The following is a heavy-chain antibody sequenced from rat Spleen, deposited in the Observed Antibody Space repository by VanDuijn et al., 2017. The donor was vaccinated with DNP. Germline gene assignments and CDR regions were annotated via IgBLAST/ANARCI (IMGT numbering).Heavy chain of an antibody. D-gene: IGHD1-9*01. CDR3: TTGGYYGYTGFDY. Sequence: EVQLVESDGGLVQPGRSLKLSCAASGFTFSDYYMAWVRQAPTKGLEWVATISYDGSSTYYRDSVKGRFTISRDNAKSTQYLQMDSLRSEDTATYYCTTGGYYGYTGFDYWGQGVMVTVSS. V-gene: IGHV5-7*01. J-gene: IGHJ2*01. CDR1: GFTFSDYY. CDR2: ISYDGSST.